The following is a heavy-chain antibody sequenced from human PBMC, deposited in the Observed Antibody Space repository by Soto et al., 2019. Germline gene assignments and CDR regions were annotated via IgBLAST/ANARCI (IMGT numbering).Heavy chain of an antibody. J-gene: IGHJ1*01. D-gene: IGHD5-18*01. CDR2: IFYSGST. Sequence: PGKGLEWIGSIFYSGSTYYNPSLKSRVTISVDTSKNQFSLKLSSVTAADTAMYYCVFFFQAEYSNRFYF. V-gene: IGHV4-39*01. CDR3: VFFFQAEYSNRFYF.